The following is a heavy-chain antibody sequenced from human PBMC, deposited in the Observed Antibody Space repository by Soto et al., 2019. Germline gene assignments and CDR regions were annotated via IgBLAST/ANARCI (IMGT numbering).Heavy chain of an antibody. CDR3: ARHGTAAGTTYYYYYMDV. D-gene: IGHD6-13*01. J-gene: IGHJ6*03. Sequence: ASGTLSLTFTVSGGSISSSSYYWGWIRPPPGKGLEWIGGIYYSGSTYYNPSLKSRVTISVDTSKNQFSLKLSSVTAADTAVYYCARHGTAAGTTYYYYYMDVWGKGTTVTVSS. CDR1: GGSISSSSYY. V-gene: IGHV4-39*01. CDR2: IYYSGST.